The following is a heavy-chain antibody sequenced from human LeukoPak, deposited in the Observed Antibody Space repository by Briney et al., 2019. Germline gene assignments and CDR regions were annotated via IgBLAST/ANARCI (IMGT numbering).Heavy chain of an antibody. CDR3: ARDDASTPYYYMDV. CDR1: GFTFSSYS. V-gene: IGHV3-21*01. Sequence: GGSLRLSRVASGFTFSSYSMYCVPDAPGKGLECVSSISSSRSYIYYTDSLRGRYTISRDNAKNSLYLPMNSLRVEDTAVYYCARDDASTPYYYMDVWGKGTPVTVSS. J-gene: IGHJ6*03. CDR2: ISSSRSYI.